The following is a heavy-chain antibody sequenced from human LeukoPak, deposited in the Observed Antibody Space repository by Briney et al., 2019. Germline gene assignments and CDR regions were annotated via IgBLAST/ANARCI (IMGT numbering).Heavy chain of an antibody. CDR3: AHGAMYQLDY. CDR2: ISGSGGNT. Sequence: GGSLRLSCATSGFTFSCYAMSWVRQAPGRGLEWVSSISGSGGNTYYADSVKGRFTISRDYSKNTLYLQMNSLRTEETAVYYCAHGAMYQLDYWGQGTLVTVSS. CDR1: GFTFSCYA. V-gene: IGHV3-23*01. J-gene: IGHJ4*02. D-gene: IGHD2-2*01.